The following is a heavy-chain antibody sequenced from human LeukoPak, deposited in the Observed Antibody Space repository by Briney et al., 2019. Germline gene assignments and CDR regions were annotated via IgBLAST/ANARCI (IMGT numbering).Heavy chain of an antibody. J-gene: IGHJ6*02. D-gene: IGHD6-13*01. CDR3: AKDLWVAATGAYYYNGMDV. V-gene: IGHV3-30*18. CDR2: ISFDGSNK. CDR1: GFTFSSYA. Sequence: GSLRLSCAASGFTFSSYAMHWVRQAPGKGLEWVAVISFDGSNKNYADSVKGRFTISRDNSKNTLYLQMNSLRAEDTAVYHCAKDLWVAATGAYYYNGMDVWGQGTTVTVPS.